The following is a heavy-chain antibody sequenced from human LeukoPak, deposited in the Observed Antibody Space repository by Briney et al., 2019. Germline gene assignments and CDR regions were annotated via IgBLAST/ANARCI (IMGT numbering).Heavy chain of an antibody. CDR2: ISGSGGNT. CDR3: AKDGYDGPFDY. D-gene: IGHD3-16*01. CDR1: GFTFSDYA. Sequence: GGSLRLSCAASGFTFSDYAMNWVRQAPGKGLEWVSTISGSGGNTYYAGSVKGRFTISRDNSKNTLYLQMNSLRAEDTAVYYCAKDGYDGPFDYWGQGTLVTVSS. J-gene: IGHJ4*02. V-gene: IGHV3-23*01.